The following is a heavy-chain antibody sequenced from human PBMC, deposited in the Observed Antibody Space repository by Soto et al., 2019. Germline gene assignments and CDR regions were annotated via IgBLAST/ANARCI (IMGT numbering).Heavy chain of an antibody. CDR2: INPNSGDT. Sequence: QVQLVQSGPEMSKPGASVKVSCNTSGYTFTIYFIHWVRQAPGQGLEWMGWINPNSGDTKYAQNFQGRVTMTRHTPISTAYMDLGGLTSDDTAVFFCARANRGSFYFDSWGQGTLVAVSS. V-gene: IGHV1-2*02. CDR3: ARANRGSFYFDS. D-gene: IGHD1-26*01. J-gene: IGHJ4*02. CDR1: GYTFTIYF.